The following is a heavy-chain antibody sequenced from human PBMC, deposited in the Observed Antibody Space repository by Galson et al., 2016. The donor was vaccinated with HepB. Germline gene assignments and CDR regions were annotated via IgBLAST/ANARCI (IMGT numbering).Heavy chain of an antibody. CDR3: ARGGYSYDTQGGYYDYYGMDV. Sequence: SLRLSCAASGFTFTTHGMHWVRQAPGKGLEWVAVISYDGTNKYYADSVKGRFTISRDNSKNTLYLQMNSLRAEDTAVYYCARGGYSYDTQGGYYDYYGMDVWGQGTTVTVSS. V-gene: IGHV3-30*03. D-gene: IGHD5-18*01. J-gene: IGHJ6*02. CDR2: ISYDGTNK. CDR1: GFTFTTHG.